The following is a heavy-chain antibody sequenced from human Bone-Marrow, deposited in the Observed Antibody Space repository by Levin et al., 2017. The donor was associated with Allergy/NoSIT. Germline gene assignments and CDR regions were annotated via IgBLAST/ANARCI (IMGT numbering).Heavy chain of an antibody. J-gene: IGHJ6*02. CDR3: AKGKDIWNGSSLDAMDV. Sequence: ASVKVSCKASGGTFSSYDISWVRQAPGQGLEWMGAIIPVFGTPYYAQNFQGRITITADKSTSTAYIELSTLTSDDTAVYYCAKGKDIWNGSSLDAMDVWGQGTAVTVSS. V-gene: IGHV1-69*06. CDR1: GGTFSSYD. D-gene: IGHD1-1*01. CDR2: IIPVFGTP.